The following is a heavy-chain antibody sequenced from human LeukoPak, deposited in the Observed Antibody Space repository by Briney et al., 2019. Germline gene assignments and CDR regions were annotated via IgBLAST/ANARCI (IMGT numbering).Heavy chain of an antibody. D-gene: IGHD1-26*01. V-gene: IGHV4-38-2*02. J-gene: IGHJ4*02. CDR1: GYSISSGYY. CDR3: ARGKSRGSHIDY. Sequence: SESLSLTCTVSGYSISSGYYGAWIRQPPGKGLEWIGSIYHSGSTYYNPSLKSRVTISVDTSKNQFSLKLRSVTAADTAVYYCARGKSRGSHIDYWGQGTLVTVSS. CDR2: IYHSGST.